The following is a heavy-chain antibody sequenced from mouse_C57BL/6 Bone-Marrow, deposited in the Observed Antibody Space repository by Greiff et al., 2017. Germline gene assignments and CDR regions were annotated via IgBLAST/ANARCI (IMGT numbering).Heavy chain of an antibody. V-gene: IGHV1-7*01. CDR2: INSSSGYT. CDR3: ANYYGSSYGVYLDY. CDR1: RYTFTSYW. Sequence: QVQLQQSGAELAKPGASVKLSCKASRYTFTSYWMHWVKPRPGQGLAWIGYINSSSGYTKYNQTFKDKATLTADKSSGTAYMRLSSLTYEDSACYYCANYYGSSYGVYLDYGGQGTTLTGSS. J-gene: IGHJ2*01. D-gene: IGHD1-1*01.